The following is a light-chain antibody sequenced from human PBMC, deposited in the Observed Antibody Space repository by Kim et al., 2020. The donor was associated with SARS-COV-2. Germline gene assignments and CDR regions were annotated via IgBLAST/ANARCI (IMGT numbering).Light chain of an antibody. CDR2: TAS. V-gene: IGKV1-9*01. Sequence: ASVGDRVTTTCRASHGITNDLAWYPQKPGKALTLLIFTASTLQSVVPSRFSGSGAGTEFTLTVSSLQPEDVATYYCQHIETYPRTFAGGTKVDIK. CDR1: HGITND. CDR3: QHIETYPRT. J-gene: IGKJ4*01.